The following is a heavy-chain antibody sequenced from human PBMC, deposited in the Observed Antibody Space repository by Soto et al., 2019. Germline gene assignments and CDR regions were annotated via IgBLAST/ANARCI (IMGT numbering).Heavy chain of an antibody. D-gene: IGHD4-17*01. CDR2: INPSGGAT. Sequence: VASVKVSCKASGYTFTKYYIHWVRQAPGQGLQWLGIINPSGGATTYAQKFQGRVTMTRDTSTSTVFLELRSLRSEDTAIFYCATSRGLYDYGSTWDPGTLVTVSS. CDR1: GYTFTKYY. CDR3: ATSRGLYDYGST. V-gene: IGHV1-46*01. J-gene: IGHJ5*02.